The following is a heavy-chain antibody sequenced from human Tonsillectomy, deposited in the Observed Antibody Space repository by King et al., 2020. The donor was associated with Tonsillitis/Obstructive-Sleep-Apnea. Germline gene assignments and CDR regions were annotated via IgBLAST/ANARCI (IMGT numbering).Heavy chain of an antibody. D-gene: IGHD3-3*01. Sequence: QLQESGPGLVKPSETLSLTCTVSGGSVSSGSYYWSWIRQPPGKGLEWIGYIFYSGSTNYNPSLKSRVTISVDTSKNHFSLKLSSVTAADTAVYYCARGDLDFWSGYYYFDYWGQGTLVTVSS. CDR1: GGSVSSGSYY. J-gene: IGHJ4*02. CDR3: ARGDLDFWSGYYYFDY. V-gene: IGHV4-61*03. CDR2: IFYSGST.